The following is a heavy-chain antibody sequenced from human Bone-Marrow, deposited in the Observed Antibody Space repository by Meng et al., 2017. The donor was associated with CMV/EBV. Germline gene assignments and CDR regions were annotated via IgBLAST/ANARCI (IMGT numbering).Heavy chain of an antibody. Sequence: SCAASGFTFSSYAMHWVRQAPGKGLEWVAVISYDGSNKYYADSVKGRFTVSRDNSKNTLYLQMNSLRAEDTAVYYCARDSFGELGFDYWGQGTLVTVSS. CDR1: GFTFSSYA. V-gene: IGHV3-30-3*01. J-gene: IGHJ4*02. D-gene: IGHD3-10*01. CDR3: ARDSFGELGFDY. CDR2: ISYDGSNK.